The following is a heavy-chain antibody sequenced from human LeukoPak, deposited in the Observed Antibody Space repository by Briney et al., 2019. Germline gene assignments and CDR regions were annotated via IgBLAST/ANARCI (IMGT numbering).Heavy chain of an antibody. CDR2: IYHSGST. CDR1: GYSISSGYY. CDR3: ARVAVVAATTPDAFDI. D-gene: IGHD2-15*01. J-gene: IGHJ3*02. Sequence: SETLSLTCTVSGYSISSGYYWGWIRQPPGKGLEWIGSIYHSGSTYYNPPLKSRVTISVDTSKNQFSLKLSSVTAADTAVYYCARVAVVAATTPDAFDIWGQGAMVTVSS. V-gene: IGHV4-38-2*02.